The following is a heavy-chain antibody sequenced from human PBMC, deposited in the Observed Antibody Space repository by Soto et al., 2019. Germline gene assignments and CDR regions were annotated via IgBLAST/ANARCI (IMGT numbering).Heavy chain of an antibody. D-gene: IGHD4-17*01. CDR1: GYTFTGYY. J-gene: IGHJ4*02. Sequence: QVQLVQSGAEVKKPGASVKVSCKASGYTFTGYYMHWVRQAPGQGLEWMGWINPNSGGTNYAQKFKGWVTMTRDTSISPAYMELSRLSSDDTAVYYCARDFYATVTTLGYWGQGTLVTVSS. CDR2: INPNSGGT. CDR3: ARDFYATVTTLGY. V-gene: IGHV1-2*04.